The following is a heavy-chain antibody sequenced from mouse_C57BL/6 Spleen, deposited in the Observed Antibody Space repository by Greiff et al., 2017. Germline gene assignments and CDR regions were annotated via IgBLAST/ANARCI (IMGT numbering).Heavy chain of an antibody. Sequence: QVQLQQPGTELVKPGASVKLSCKASGYTFTSYWMHWVKQRPGQGLAWIGNINPSNGGTNYNEKFTSKATLTVDKSSSTAYIQLSSLTSEDSAVYDGAREGGYYEGYFDYWGQGTTLTVSS. V-gene: IGHV1-53*01. CDR1: GYTFTSYW. J-gene: IGHJ2*01. D-gene: IGHD2-3*01. CDR3: AREGGYYEGYFDY. CDR2: INPSNGGT.